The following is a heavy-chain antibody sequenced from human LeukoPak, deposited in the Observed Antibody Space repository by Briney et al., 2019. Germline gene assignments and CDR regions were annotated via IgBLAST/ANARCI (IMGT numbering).Heavy chain of an antibody. V-gene: IGHV4-59*08. Sequence: SQALSLTCTVSGGSLSSYYCSWIRQPPGKGLEWVGYIYYSGSTNYNPSLTSGVTISVDTSKTQFSLKLSSVTAADTAVYYCARGGRGLRYFDWLLHDYWGQGTLVTVSS. D-gene: IGHD3-9*01. CDR1: GGSLSSYY. CDR3: ARGGRGLRYFDWLLHDY. J-gene: IGHJ4*02. CDR2: IYYSGST.